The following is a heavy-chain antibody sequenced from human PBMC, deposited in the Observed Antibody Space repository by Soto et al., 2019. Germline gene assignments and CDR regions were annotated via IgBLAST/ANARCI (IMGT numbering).Heavy chain of an antibody. V-gene: IGHV4-59*01. CDR3: ARQAIYSGYGYYYYMDV. Sequence: SETLSLTCTVSGGSISSYYLSWIRQPPGKGLEWIGYIYYSGSTNYNPSLKSRVTISVDTSKNQFSLKLSSVTAADTAVYYCARQAIYSGYGYYYYMDVWGKGTTVTVSS. CDR2: IYYSGST. J-gene: IGHJ6*03. CDR1: GGSISSYY. D-gene: IGHD5-12*01.